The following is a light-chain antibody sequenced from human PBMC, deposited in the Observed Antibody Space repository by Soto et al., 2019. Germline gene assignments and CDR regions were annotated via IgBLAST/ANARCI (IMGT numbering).Light chain of an antibody. CDR1: QSIGRY. CDR2: TAS. CDR3: QQSYSTPKT. Sequence: IPVTQSPSSLSASVGDRVTISCRASQSIGRYLNWYQQKPGKAPKLLIYTASTLQSGVPSRFSGSGSGTDFTLTINSLEPEDFATYYCQQSYSTPKTFGQGTKVDIK. J-gene: IGKJ1*01. V-gene: IGKV1-39*01.